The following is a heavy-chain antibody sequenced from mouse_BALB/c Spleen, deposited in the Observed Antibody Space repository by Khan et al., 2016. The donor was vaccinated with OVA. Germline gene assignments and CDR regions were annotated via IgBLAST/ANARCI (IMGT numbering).Heavy chain of an antibody. Sequence: EVQLKESGAELVRPGALIKLSCKASGFNIKDYYMHWVKQRPEQGLEWIGWIDPENGNTIYDPKFQGKASIIADTSSNTAYLQLSSLTSEDTAVYYCARGGYSPWFAYWGQGTLVTVSA. CDR3: ARGGYSPWFAY. V-gene: IGHV14-1*02. D-gene: IGHD2-3*01. CDR2: IDPENGNT. CDR1: GFNIKDYY. J-gene: IGHJ3*01.